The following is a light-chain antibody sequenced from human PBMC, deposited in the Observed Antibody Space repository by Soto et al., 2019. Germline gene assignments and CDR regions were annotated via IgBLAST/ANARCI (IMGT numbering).Light chain of an antibody. CDR1: QSVADNY. CDR3: QQYGHSPRT. J-gene: IGKJ1*01. V-gene: IGKV3-20*01. Sequence: IVLTQSPGTLSLSPGERATLSCRASQSVADNYLAWYQQKPGQAPRLLIYAAFRRAAGIPDTFSGSGSGTDFTLTITRLGPEDFALYYCQQYGHSPRTFGQGTKVDIK. CDR2: AAF.